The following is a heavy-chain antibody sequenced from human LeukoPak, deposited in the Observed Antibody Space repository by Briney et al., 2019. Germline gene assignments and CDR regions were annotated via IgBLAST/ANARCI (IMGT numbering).Heavy chain of an antibody. D-gene: IGHD1-26*01. Sequence: KSGGSLRLSCAAAGFTFSSYSMNWVRQAPGKGLEWVSSISSGSSYIYYADSVKGRFTISRDNAKNSLYLQMNSLRAEDTAVYYCARVASGSYSYYYYYGMDVWGQGTTVTVSS. CDR2: ISSGSSYI. CDR1: GFTFSSYS. V-gene: IGHV3-21*01. CDR3: ARVASGSYSYYYYYGMDV. J-gene: IGHJ6*02.